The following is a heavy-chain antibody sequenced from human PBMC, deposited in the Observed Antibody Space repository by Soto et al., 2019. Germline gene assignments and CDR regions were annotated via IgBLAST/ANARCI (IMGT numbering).Heavy chain of an antibody. J-gene: IGHJ6*02. D-gene: IGHD6-6*01. CDR2: INPSGGST. Sequence: GASVKVSCKASGYTFTSYYMHWVRQAPGQGLEWMGIINPSGGSTSYAQKFQGRVTMTRDTSTSTVYIELSSLRSEDTAVYYCARDGPDLSSSFYYYGMDVWGQGTTVTVSS. CDR3: ARDGPDLSSSFYYYGMDV. CDR1: GYTFTSYY. V-gene: IGHV1-46*01.